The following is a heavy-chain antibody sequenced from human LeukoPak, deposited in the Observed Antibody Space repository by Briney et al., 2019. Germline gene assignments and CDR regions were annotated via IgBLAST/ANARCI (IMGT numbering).Heavy chain of an antibody. J-gene: IGHJ4*02. CDR3: ATNEIVGLYSYFDY. Sequence: ASVKVACKASGYTXTDHYMHWVRQAPGQGLEWMGWSSPKSGGTNYAQKFQGRVTMTRDTSVSTAYMELSRLRSDDTAVYYCATNEIVGLYSYFDYWGQGTLVTVSS. D-gene: IGHD5-12*01. V-gene: IGHV1-2*02. CDR2: SSPKSGGT. CDR1: GYTXTDHY.